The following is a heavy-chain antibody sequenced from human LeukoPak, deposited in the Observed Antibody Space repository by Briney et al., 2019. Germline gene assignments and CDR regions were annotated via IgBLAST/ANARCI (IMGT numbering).Heavy chain of an antibody. Sequence: SETLSLTCTVSGGSISYYYWSWIRQHPGKGLEWIGYIYYSGSTYYNPSLKRRVTISVDTSKNQFSLKLSSVTAADTAVYYCARDSSRVATIWGQGTLVTVSS. CDR3: ARDSSRVATI. CDR1: GGSISYYY. D-gene: IGHD5-12*01. J-gene: IGHJ4*02. V-gene: IGHV4-31*03. CDR2: IYYSGST.